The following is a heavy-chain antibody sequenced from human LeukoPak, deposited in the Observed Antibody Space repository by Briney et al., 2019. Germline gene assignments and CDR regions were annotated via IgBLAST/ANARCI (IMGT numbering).Heavy chain of an antibody. V-gene: IGHV1-69*04. CDR1: GGTFSGYA. D-gene: IGHD3-10*01. Sequence: SVKVSCKASGGTFSGYAISWVRQAPGQGLEWMGRIIPILGIANYAQKFQGRVTITADKSTSTAYMELSSLRSEDTAVYYCAREDTMVRGVLNYWGQGTLVTVSS. J-gene: IGHJ4*02. CDR2: IIPILGIA. CDR3: AREDTMVRGVLNY.